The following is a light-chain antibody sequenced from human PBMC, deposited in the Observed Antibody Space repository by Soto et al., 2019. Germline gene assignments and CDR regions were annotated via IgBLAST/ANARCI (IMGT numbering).Light chain of an antibody. CDR2: NAS. CDR3: QDYSTARRT. Sequence: DIELTQSPSTLSASVGDRVSLTCRASQSVSSRLAWYQQKPGKAPKLLIYNASSLESGVPTRFSGSGSGTESTLTISSLQADDFATYCCQDYSTARRTFGQGTKVEIK. J-gene: IGKJ1*01. V-gene: IGKV1-5*03. CDR1: QSVSSR.